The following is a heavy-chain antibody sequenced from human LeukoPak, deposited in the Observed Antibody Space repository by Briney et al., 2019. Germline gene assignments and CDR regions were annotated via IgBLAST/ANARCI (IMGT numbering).Heavy chain of an antibody. Sequence: GGSLRLSCAASGFTFSSYEMNWVRQAPGEGLEWVSYISSSGSTIYYADSVKGRFTISRDNAKNSLYLQMNSLRAEDTAVYYCARGGDDSSGYLFDYWGQGTLVTVSS. V-gene: IGHV3-48*03. D-gene: IGHD3-22*01. CDR1: GFTFSSYE. J-gene: IGHJ4*02. CDR3: ARGGDDSSGYLFDY. CDR2: ISSSGSTI.